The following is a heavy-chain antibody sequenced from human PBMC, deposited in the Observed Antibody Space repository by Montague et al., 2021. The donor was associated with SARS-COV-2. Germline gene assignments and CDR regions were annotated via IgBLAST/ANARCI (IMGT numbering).Heavy chain of an antibody. CDR1: GFTFSIYA. Sequence: SLRLSCAASGFTFSIYAMTWVRQAPGKGLEWLSAIGSTGGSTYYADSVKGRFTISRDNSKNTLYLQMNSLRAEDTAVYYCAKGDTAMAPYNWFDPWGQGTLATVSS. V-gene: IGHV3-23*01. D-gene: IGHD5-18*01. J-gene: IGHJ5*02. CDR2: IGSTGGST. CDR3: AKGDTAMAPYNWFDP.